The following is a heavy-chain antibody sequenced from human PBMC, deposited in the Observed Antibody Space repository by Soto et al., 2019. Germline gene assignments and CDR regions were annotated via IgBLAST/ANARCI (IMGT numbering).Heavy chain of an antibody. Sequence: QLQLQESGPGLVKPSETLSLTCAVSGASISRTGFHWGWIRQPPGQGLEWIGSIYEGGTTFYTSSLKSRVTISADTSKNHFSLKLNSVTAADTAVYFCARRGSGHTFDYWGQGTLVTVSS. CDR1: GASISRTGFH. J-gene: IGHJ4*02. CDR3: ARRGSGHTFDY. V-gene: IGHV4-39*01. D-gene: IGHD3-10*01. CDR2: IYEGGTT.